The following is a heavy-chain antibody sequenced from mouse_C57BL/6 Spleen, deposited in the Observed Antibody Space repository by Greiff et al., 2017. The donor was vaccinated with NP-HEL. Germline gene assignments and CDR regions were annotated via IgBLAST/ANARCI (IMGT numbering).Heavy chain of an antibody. CDR2: SRNKANDYTT. Sequence: EVQLMESGGGLVQSGRSLRLSCATSGFTFSDFYMEWVRQAPGKGLEWIAASRNKANDYTTEYSASVKGRFIVSRDTSQSILYLPMNALRAEDTAIYYCARDADLQGYFDVWGTGTTVTVSS. D-gene: IGHD2-1*01. J-gene: IGHJ1*03. CDR1: GFTFSDFY. V-gene: IGHV7-1*01. CDR3: ARDADLQGYFDV.